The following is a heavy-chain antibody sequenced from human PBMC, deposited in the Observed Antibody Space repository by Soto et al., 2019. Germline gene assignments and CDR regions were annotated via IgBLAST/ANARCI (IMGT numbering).Heavy chain of an antibody. CDR1: SGSISTYY. CDR2: IYYTGST. D-gene: IGHD2-2*01. Sequence: PSETLSLTCTVSSGSISTYYWSWIRQPPGKGLEWIGSIYYTGSTNYNPSLKSRVTISMDTSKNQFSLKLSSVTATDTAVYYCARHVGYEGMNVWGKGTTVTVSS. J-gene: IGHJ6*03. V-gene: IGHV4-59*08. CDR3: ARHVGYEGMNV.